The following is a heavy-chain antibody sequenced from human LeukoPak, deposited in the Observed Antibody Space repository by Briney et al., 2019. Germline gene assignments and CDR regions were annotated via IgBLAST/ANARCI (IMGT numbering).Heavy chain of an antibody. V-gene: IGHV4-61*02. Sequence: SETLSLTCSVSGGSISSGSYYWSWIRQPAGKGLEWIGRIYTRGSTNYNPSLKSRVTISVDTSKNQFSLKLSSVTAADTAVYYCAKSGYSSSWPVDYWGQGTLVTVSS. CDR3: AKSGYSSSWPVDY. CDR1: GGSISSGSYY. CDR2: IYTRGST. D-gene: IGHD6-13*01. J-gene: IGHJ4*02.